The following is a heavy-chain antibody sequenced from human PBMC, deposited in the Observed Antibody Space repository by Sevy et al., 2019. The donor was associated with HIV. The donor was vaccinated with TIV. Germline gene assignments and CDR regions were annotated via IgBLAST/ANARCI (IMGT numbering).Heavy chain of an antibody. Sequence: GGSLRLSCVVSGFTFSSYSMNWVRLAPGRGLEWVSYIRSSSQIIYYADSVKGRFTISRDNAKNALYLQMNGLRDEDTAVYYCTRDPGYSYAMDYWGQGILVTVSS. D-gene: IGHD5-12*01. J-gene: IGHJ4*02. V-gene: IGHV3-48*02. CDR3: TRDPGYSYAMDY. CDR2: IRSSSQII. CDR1: GFTFSSYS.